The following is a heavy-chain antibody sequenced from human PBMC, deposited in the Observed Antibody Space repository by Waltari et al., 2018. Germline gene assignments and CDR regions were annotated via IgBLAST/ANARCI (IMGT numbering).Heavy chain of an antibody. CDR3: ILEDDRSAYNDNYYYMEV. CDR2: IKSQADGGTK. CDR1: GLNFRNAW. V-gene: IGHV3-15*01. Sequence: EVYLEESGGGLVKPGGSLRLSCAASGLNFRNAWMSWVPQAPGMGVEWVGRIKSQADGGTKKYGPLVKGRFIISRDDSRNTMYLQMNRLNSDDTGVYYCILEDDRSAYNDNYYYMEVWGKGTTVTVSS. J-gene: IGHJ6*03. D-gene: IGHD3-22*01.